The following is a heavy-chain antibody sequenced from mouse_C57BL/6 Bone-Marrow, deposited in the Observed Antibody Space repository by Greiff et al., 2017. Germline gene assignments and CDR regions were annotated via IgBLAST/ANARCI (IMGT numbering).Heavy chain of an antibody. Sequence: DVQLVESGGGLVKPGGSLKLSCAASGFTFSDYGMHWVRQAPEKGLEWVAYISSGRSTIYYADTVKGRFTISRDNAKNTLFLQMTSLRSEDTAMYYCARRQRDYYAMDYWGQGTSVTVSS. J-gene: IGHJ4*01. CDR2: ISSGRSTI. D-gene: IGHD6-1*01. CDR1: GFTFSDYG. CDR3: ARRQRDYYAMDY. V-gene: IGHV5-17*01.